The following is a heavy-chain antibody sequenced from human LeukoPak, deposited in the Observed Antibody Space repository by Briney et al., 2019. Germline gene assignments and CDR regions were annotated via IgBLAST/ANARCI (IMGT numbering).Heavy chain of an antibody. CDR3: ARISSLGYCSGGSCYSGYYFDY. V-gene: IGHV2-70*11. CDR1: GFSLRTSGMC. CDR2: FDWGDDK. Sequence: SGPALVKPTQSLRLTCTFPGFSLRTSGMCVSWILQPPGKALEWLARFDWGDDKYYSTSLKTRLTISKDTSKNQVVLTMTNMDPVDTATYYCARISSLGYCSGGSCYSGYYFDYWGQGTLVTVSS. J-gene: IGHJ4*02. D-gene: IGHD2-15*01.